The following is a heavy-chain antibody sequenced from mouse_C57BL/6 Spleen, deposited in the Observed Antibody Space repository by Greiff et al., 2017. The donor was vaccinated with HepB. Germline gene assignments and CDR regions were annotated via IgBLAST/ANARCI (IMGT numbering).Heavy chain of an antibody. D-gene: IGHD2-4*01. J-gene: IGHJ2*01. V-gene: IGHV1-26*01. CDR2: INPNNGGT. CDR3: ARDYGGVHYFDY. Sequence: EVQLQQSGPELVKPGASVKISCKASGYTFTDYYMNWVKQSHGKSLEWIGDINPNNGGTSYNQKFKGKATLTVDKSSSTAYMELRSLTSEDSAVYYCARDYGGVHYFDYWGQGTTLTVSS. CDR1: GYTFTDYY.